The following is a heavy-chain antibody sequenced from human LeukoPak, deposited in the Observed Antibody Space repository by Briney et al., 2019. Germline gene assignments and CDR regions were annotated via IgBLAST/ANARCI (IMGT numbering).Heavy chain of an antibody. CDR2: INPNSGGT. D-gene: IGHD2-2*01. CDR1: GYTFTGYY. V-gene: IGHV1-2*02. Sequence: ASVKVSCKASGYTFTGYYMHWVRQAPGQRLEWMGWINPNSGGTNYAQKFQGRVTMTRDTSISTAYMELSRLRSDDTAVYYCARAAGVVVPAANVGMYYYYYGMDVWGQGTTVTVSS. CDR3: ARAAGVVVPAANVGMYYYYYGMDV. J-gene: IGHJ6*02.